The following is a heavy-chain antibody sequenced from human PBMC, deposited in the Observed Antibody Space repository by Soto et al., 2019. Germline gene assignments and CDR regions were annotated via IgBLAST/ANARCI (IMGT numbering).Heavy chain of an antibody. J-gene: IGHJ5*02. CDR2: IYNSGST. CDR1: GGAISSGGYY. CDR3: ARDPAP. V-gene: IGHV4-31*03. Sequence: QVQLQESGPGLVKPSQTLSLTCTVSGGAISSGGYYWSWIRQHPGKGLEWIGYIYNSGSTYYNPSLQSRVTISADTSKNQFYLQLSAVTASDTAVYYCARDPAPWGQGTLVTVSS.